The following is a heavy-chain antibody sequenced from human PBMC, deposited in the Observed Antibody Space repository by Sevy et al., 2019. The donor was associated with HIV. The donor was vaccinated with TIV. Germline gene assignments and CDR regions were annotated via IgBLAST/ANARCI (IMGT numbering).Heavy chain of an antibody. CDR3: ARHTRYCSGGSCYKTLDY. V-gene: IGHV4-39*01. J-gene: IGHJ4*02. Sequence: SETLSLTCTVSGGSISSSSYYRGWIRQTPGKGLEWIGSIYYSGSTYYNPSLKSRVTISVDTSKNQFSLKLSSVTAADTAVYYCARHTRYCSGGSCYKTLDYWGQGTLVTVSS. CDR2: IYYSGST. D-gene: IGHD2-15*01. CDR1: GGSISSSSYY.